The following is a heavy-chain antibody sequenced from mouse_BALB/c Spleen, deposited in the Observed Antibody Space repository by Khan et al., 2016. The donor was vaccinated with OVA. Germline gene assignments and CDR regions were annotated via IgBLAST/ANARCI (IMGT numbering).Heavy chain of an antibody. V-gene: IGHV1-4*01. CDR2: INPSNGYT. CDR3: VRDGANQRNDGWFAY. Sequence: RKKAGAELARPGASVKMSCKASGYTFTSYTIHWIKLRPGQGLEWIGFINPSNGYTNYNQKFKDKATLTADKSSTTVYMQLSSLTSDDSAVYNCVRDGANQRNDGWFAYWGQGTLVTVSA. D-gene: IGHD2-14*01. CDR1: GYTFTSYT. J-gene: IGHJ3*01.